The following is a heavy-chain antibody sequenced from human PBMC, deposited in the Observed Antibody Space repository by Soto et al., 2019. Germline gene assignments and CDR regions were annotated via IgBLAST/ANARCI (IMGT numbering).Heavy chain of an antibody. CDR1: GFTFSSYA. D-gene: IGHD3-10*01. V-gene: IGHV3-23*01. Sequence: GGSLRLSCAASGFTFSSYAMSWVRQAPGKGLEWVSAISGSGGSTYYADSVKGRFTISRDNSKNSLYLQMNSLRAEDTAVYYCARDRIDYYGSEDRFDYWGQGTLVTVSS. CDR2: ISGSGGST. J-gene: IGHJ4*02. CDR3: ARDRIDYYGSEDRFDY.